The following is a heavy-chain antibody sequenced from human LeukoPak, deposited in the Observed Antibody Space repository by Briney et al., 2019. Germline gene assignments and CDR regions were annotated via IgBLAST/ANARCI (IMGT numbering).Heavy chain of an antibody. CDR1: GFTFSSYW. J-gene: IGHJ4*02. D-gene: IGHD6-19*01. CDR2: IKRDGSEK. CDR3: AREGYSSGWYDY. V-gene: IGHV3-7*01. Sequence: GGSLRLSCAASGFTFSSYWMSWVRQAPEKGQEWVANIKRDGSEKYYVDSVKGRFTISRDNAKNSLYLQMNSLRAEDTAVYYCAREGYSSGWYDYWGQGTLVTVSS.